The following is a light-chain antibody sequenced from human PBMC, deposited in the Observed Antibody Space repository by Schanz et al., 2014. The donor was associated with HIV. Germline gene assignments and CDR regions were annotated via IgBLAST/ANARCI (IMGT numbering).Light chain of an antibody. Sequence: DLQMTQSPSSLSAFVGDTVSITCRASQTISISLNWYQQKPGKAPQLLIYDASLLHTGVPSRFSGSGSGTHFTLTITSLLFEDFATYYCQQTYIVTPYTFGQGTKVE. J-gene: IGKJ2*01. V-gene: IGKV1-39*01. CDR1: QTISIS. CDR3: QQTYIVTPYT. CDR2: DAS.